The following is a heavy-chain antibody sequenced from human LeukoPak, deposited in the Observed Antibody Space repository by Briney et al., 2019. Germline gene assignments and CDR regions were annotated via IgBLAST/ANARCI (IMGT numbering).Heavy chain of an antibody. D-gene: IGHD2-8*02. V-gene: IGHV3-23*01. J-gene: IGHJ4*02. CDR2: ISGSGGST. CDR1: GFTFSSYA. Sequence: GGSLRLSCAASGFTFSSYAMSWVRQAPGKGLEWVSAISGSGGSTYYADSVKGLFTISRDNYKNTLYLQMNSLRAEDTAVYYCAKLDSGGVCCVFDYWGQGTLVTVS. CDR3: AKLDSGGVCCVFDY.